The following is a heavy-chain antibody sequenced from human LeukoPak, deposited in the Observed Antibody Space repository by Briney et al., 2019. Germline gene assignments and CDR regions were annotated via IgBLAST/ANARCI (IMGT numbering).Heavy chain of an antibody. CDR3: ARGIGSGYTDD. CDR1: GGSISSSSYF. Sequence: SETLSLTCTVSGGSISSSSYFWSWIRQPPGEGLEWIGYVYYSGTTNYNPSLKSRVTISVDTSKNHFSLKLTSVTAADTAVYYCARGIGSGYTDDWSHGTLVTVSP. D-gene: IGHD3-22*01. CDR2: VYYSGTT. J-gene: IGHJ4*01. V-gene: IGHV4-61*03.